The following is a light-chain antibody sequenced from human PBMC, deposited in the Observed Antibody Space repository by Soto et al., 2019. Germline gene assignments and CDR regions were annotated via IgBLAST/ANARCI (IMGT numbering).Light chain of an antibody. Sequence: DIQMTQSPSTRSASVGDRFTITFLASQSISSWLAWYQQKPGRAPKLLIYKASSLESGVPSRFSGSGSGTEFTLTISSLQPDDFATYYCQHYNSYSEAFGQGTKVDIK. J-gene: IGKJ1*01. CDR2: KAS. CDR3: QHYNSYSEA. V-gene: IGKV1-5*03. CDR1: QSISSW.